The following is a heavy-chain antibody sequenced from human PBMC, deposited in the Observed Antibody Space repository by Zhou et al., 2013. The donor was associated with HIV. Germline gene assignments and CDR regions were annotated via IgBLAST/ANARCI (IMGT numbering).Heavy chain of an antibody. Sequence: QVQLVQSGAEVKKPGSSVKVSCKASGGTFSSYAISWVRQAPGQGLEWMGGIIPIFGTANYAQKFQGRVTITTDESTSTAYMELSSLRSEDTAVYYCARVYCSSTSCYPEYYFDYWGQGTLVTVSS. V-gene: IGHV1-69*05. CDR3: ARVYCSSTSCYPEYYFDY. CDR1: GGTFSSYA. J-gene: IGHJ4*02. CDR2: IIPIFGTA. D-gene: IGHD2-2*01.